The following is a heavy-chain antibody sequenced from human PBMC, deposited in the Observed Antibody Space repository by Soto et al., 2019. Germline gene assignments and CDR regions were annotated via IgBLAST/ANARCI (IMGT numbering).Heavy chain of an antibody. CDR2: INHSGST. Sequence: PSETLSLTCAVYGGSFSGYYWSWIRQPPGKGLEWIGEINHSGSTNYNPSLKSRVTISVDTSKNQFSLKLSSVTAEDTAVYYCAKDTYGSSLGRFDYWGQGTLVTVSS. CDR1: GGSFSGYY. D-gene: IGHD6-13*01. CDR3: AKDTYGSSLGRFDY. J-gene: IGHJ4*02. V-gene: IGHV4-34*01.